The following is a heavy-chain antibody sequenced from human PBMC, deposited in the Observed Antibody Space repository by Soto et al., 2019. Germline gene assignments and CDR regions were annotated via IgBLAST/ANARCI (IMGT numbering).Heavy chain of an antibody. V-gene: IGHV3-23*01. CDR1: AFTFSSYA. CDR2: ISGSGSST. Sequence: GGSLRLSCAASAFTFSSYAMSWVRQAPGKGLEWVSAISGSGSSTYSADSVKGRFTISRDNSENTLYLQMNSLRADDTAVYYCARPLGSYRYFDYWGQGTTVTVSS. D-gene: IGHD3-16*02. CDR3: ARPLGSYRYFDY. J-gene: IGHJ4*03.